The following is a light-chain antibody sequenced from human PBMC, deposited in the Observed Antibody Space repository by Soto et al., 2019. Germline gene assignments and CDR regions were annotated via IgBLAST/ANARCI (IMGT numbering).Light chain of an antibody. J-gene: IGLJ2*01. V-gene: IGLV1-40*01. CDR2: GNS. CDR3: QSYDSSLSGSVV. Sequence: QSMLTQPPSVSGAPGQRVTISCTGSSSNIGAGYDVHWYQQLPGTAPKLLIYGNSNRPSGVPDRFSGSKSGTSASLAITGLQAEDEADYYCQSYDSSLSGSVVFGGGTTLTVL. CDR1: SSNIGAGYD.